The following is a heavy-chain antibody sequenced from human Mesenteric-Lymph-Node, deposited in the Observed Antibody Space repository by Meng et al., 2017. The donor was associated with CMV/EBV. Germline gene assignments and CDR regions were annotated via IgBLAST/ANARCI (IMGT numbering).Heavy chain of an antibody. D-gene: IGHD1-1*01. CDR2: LDGDGTSV. J-gene: IGHJ4*02. CDR1: RFTPIGDTISNFW. V-gene: IGHV3-74*01. Sequence: GGSLRLSCEVARFTPIGDTISNFWIHWVRQPPGKGLLWVSRLDGDGTSVSYADSVKGRFTISRDNDRNTIHLQMNSLRLDDSAVYYCTMWNRRRGGFDYWGQGTVVTVSS. CDR3: TMWNRRRGGFDY.